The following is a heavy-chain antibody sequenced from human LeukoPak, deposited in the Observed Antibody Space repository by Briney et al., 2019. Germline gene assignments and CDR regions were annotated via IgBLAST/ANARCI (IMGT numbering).Heavy chain of an antibody. D-gene: IGHD3-22*01. CDR2: INPNSGGT. CDR1: GYTFAGYY. CDR3: ARAEVIDY. V-gene: IGHV1-2*02. Sequence: GPSVKVSCKASGYTFAGYYMHWVRQAPGQGLEWMGWINPNSGGTNYAQKFQGRVTMTRDTPISTAYMELTSLRSDDTAVYYCARAEVIDYWGQGTLVIVSS. J-gene: IGHJ4*02.